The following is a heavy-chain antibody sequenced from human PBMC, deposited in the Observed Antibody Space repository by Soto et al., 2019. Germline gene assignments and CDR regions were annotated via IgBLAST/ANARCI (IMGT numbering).Heavy chain of an antibody. V-gene: IGHV1-69*01. CDR2: ITPVFGTA. J-gene: IGHJ5*02. Sequence: QVQLVQSGAEVKKPGSSVEVSCKASADTFNSYSLSWLRQAPGQRLEWMGGITPVFGTADYAQSFEDRLTITADDSTSTVYMELSSLRSDDTAVYYCARSLEGTTVTNWFDPWGQGALVTVSS. CDR1: ADTFNSYS. CDR3: ARSLEGTTVTNWFDP. D-gene: IGHD4-17*01.